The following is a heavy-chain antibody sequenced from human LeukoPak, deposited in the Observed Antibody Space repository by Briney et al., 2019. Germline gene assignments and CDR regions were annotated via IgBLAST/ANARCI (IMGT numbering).Heavy chain of an antibody. J-gene: IGHJ5*02. CDR1: GYTFTGYY. Sequence: ASVKVSCKASGYTFTGYYMHWVRQAPGQGLEWMGWINPNSGGTNYAQKLQGRVTMTTDTSTSTAYMELRSLRSDDTAVYYCAREGQQANWFDPWGQGTLVTVSS. D-gene: IGHD6-13*01. CDR2: INPNSGGT. V-gene: IGHV1-2*02. CDR3: AREGQQANWFDP.